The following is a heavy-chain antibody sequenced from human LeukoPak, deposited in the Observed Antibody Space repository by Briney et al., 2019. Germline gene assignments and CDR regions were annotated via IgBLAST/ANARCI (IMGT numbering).Heavy chain of an antibody. V-gene: IGHV3-7*01. Sequence: PGGSLRLSXAASGFTFSNYWMNWVSQAPGKGLEWVANIKQDGGEKSYVDSVKGRFTISRDNAKNSLHLQMNSLRAEDTAVYYCARDRGVSASHGFDAFDIWGQGTMVTVSS. CDR3: ARDRGVSASHGFDAFDI. D-gene: IGHD3-10*01. CDR2: IKQDGGEK. J-gene: IGHJ3*02. CDR1: GFTFSNYW.